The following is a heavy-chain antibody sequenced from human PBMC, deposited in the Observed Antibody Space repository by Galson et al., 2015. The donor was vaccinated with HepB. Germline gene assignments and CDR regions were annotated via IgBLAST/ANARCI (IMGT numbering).Heavy chain of an antibody. D-gene: IGHD3-10*01. CDR3: AKVAYGSGYGDFDY. J-gene: IGHJ4*02. V-gene: IGHV3-30*02. Sequence: SLRLSCAASGFTFSSYGMHWVRQAPGKGLEWVALIRYDGSNKYYADSVKGRFTISRDNSKNTLYLQMNSLRAEDTAVYYCAKVAYGSGYGDFDYWGQGTLVTVSS. CDR2: IRYDGSNK. CDR1: GFTFSSYG.